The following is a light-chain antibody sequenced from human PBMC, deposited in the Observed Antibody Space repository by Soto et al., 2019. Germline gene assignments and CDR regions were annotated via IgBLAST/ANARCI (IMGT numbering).Light chain of an antibody. CDR2: GAS. J-gene: IGKJ3*01. CDR1: QTISSAY. CDR3: QHYGSSLPIT. V-gene: IGKV3-20*01. Sequence: EIVLAQSPVTLSLSPGKRATLSCRASQTISSAYLAWYQQRPGQAPRLLIYGASTGATGIPDRFSGRGSGTDFALTISRLEPEDFAVYYCQHYGSSLPITFGPGTKVDIK.